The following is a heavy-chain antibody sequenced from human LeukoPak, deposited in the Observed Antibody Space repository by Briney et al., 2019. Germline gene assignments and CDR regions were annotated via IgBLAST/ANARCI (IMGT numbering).Heavy chain of an antibody. CDR1: GGSISSDSYL. CDR2: IYYSGST. Sequence: SDTLSLTCTVSGGSISSDSYLWGWIRQPPGKRLEWIGSIYYSGSTSYNPSLKSRVTISVDTSKNHFSLKLSSVTAADTAVYSCARRKRIGFFDYWGQGTLVTVSS. D-gene: IGHD2-15*01. V-gene: IGHV4-39*07. CDR3: ARRKRIGFFDY. J-gene: IGHJ4*02.